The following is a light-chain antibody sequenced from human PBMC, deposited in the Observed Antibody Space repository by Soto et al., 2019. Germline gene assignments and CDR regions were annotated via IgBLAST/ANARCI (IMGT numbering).Light chain of an antibody. CDR2: DVS. Sequence: QSVLTQLRSVSGSPGQSVTNSCTGTSTDVGGYNYVSWYQQHPGKVPKLMLYDVSKRPSGVPDRFSGSKSGNTASLTISGLPAEDEADYYCCSYAARDTLYVFGSETKVPVL. CDR3: CSYAARDTLYV. J-gene: IGLJ1*01. V-gene: IGLV2-11*01. CDR1: STDVGGYNY.